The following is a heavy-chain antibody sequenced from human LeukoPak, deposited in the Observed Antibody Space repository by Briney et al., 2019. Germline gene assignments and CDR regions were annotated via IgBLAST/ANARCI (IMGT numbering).Heavy chain of an antibody. CDR1: GFTFSRYS. J-gene: IGHJ4*02. Sequence: PGGSLRLSCAASGFTFSRYSINWVRQAPGRGLEWVSYIDSTNSPIHYARSVKGRFTVSRDNAKSSLYLQMNSLRAEDTAVYYCTRQGMFGEVDYCGQGIQVTVSS. CDR3: TRQGMFGEVDY. D-gene: IGHD3-10*02. CDR2: IDSTNSPI. V-gene: IGHV3-48*04.